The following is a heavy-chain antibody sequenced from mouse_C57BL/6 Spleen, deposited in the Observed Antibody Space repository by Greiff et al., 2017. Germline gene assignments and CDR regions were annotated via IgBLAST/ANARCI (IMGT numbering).Heavy chain of an antibody. D-gene: IGHD3-3*01. V-gene: IGHV5-6*01. CDR2: ISSGGSYT. J-gene: IGHJ2*01. Sequence: EVQLQQSGGDLVKPGGSLKLSCAASGFTFSSYGMSWVRQTPDKRLEWVATISSGGSYTYYPDSVKGRFTISRDNAKNTLYLQMSSLKSEDTAMYYCASRDVDYWGQGTTLTVSS. CDR3: ASRDVDY. CDR1: GFTFSSYG.